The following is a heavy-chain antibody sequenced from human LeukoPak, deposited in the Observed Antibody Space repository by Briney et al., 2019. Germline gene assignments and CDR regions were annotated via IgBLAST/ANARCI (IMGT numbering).Heavy chain of an antibody. Sequence: PSETLSLTCTVSGGSISSYYWSWIRQPPGKGLEWIGEINHSGSTNYNPSLKSRVTISVDTSKNQFSLKLSSVTAADTAVYYCARSYYDFNYWGQGTLVTVSS. CDR2: INHSGST. D-gene: IGHD3-3*01. CDR1: GGSISSYY. V-gene: IGHV4-34*01. CDR3: ARSYYDFNY. J-gene: IGHJ4*02.